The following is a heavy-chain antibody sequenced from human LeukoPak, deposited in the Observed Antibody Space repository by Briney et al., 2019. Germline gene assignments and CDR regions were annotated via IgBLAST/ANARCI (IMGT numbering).Heavy chain of an antibody. CDR1: GFTFSSYG. CDR2: IRYDGSNK. J-gene: IGHJ4*02. D-gene: IGHD3-22*01. CDR3: AKDYYYDSSGYKQFDY. V-gene: IGHV3-30*02. Sequence: GGTLRLSCAASGFTFSSYGMHWVRQAPGKGLEWVAFIRYDGSNKYYADSVKGRFTISRDNSKNTLYLQMNSLRAEDTAVYYCAKDYYYDSSGYKQFDYWGQGTLVTVSS.